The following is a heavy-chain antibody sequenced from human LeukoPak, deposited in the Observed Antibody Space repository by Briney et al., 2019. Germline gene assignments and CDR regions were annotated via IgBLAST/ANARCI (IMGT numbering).Heavy chain of an antibody. J-gene: IGHJ4*02. CDR1: GYTFTSYG. D-gene: IGHD3-22*01. CDR3: ARISMIAVVSSDQYYFDY. CDR2: IGAYNGNT. Sequence: ASVKVSCKASGYTFTSYGIRWVRQAPGQGLEWMGWIGAYNGNTNYAQKLQGRVTMTTDTSTSTAYMELRSLRSDDTAVYYCARISMIAVVSSDQYYFDYWGQGTLVTVSS. V-gene: IGHV1-18*01.